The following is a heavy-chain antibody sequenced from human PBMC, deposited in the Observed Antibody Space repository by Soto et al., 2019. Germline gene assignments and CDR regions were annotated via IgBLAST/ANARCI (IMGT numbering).Heavy chain of an antibody. CDR3: ARGGGYSYGYTPRFDY. CDR2: IYYSGST. CDR1: GGSISSYY. J-gene: IGHJ4*02. Sequence: SETLSLTCTVSGGSISSYYWSWIRQPPGKGLEWIGYIYYSGSTNYNPSLKSRVTISADTSKNQFSLKLSSVTAADTAVYYCARGGGYSYGYTPRFDYWGQGTLVTVSS. V-gene: IGHV4-59*01. D-gene: IGHD5-18*01.